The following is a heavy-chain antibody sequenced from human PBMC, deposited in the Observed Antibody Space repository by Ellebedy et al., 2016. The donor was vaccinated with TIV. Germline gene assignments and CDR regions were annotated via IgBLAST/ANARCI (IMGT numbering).Heavy chain of an antibody. D-gene: IGHD7-27*01. J-gene: IGHJ3*02. CDR2: INYNGGT. V-gene: IGHV4-59*01. CDR1: GGSISSYS. Sequence: MPSETLSLTCTISGGSISSYSWSWIRQTPGTGQEWIGYINYNGGTNYNPSFESRVTISVETSRNHFSLKLRSQTAADAGVYFCARGFNWGSRPFDIWGPGTTVTVSS. CDR3: ARGFNWGSRPFDI.